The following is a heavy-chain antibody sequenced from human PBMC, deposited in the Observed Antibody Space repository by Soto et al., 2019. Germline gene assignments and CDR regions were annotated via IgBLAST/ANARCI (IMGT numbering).Heavy chain of an antibody. D-gene: IGHD2-21*02. CDR1: GFTFSSYA. CDR2: ISYDGSNK. J-gene: IGHJ6*02. V-gene: IGHV3-30-3*01. Sequence: QVQLVESGGGVVQPGRSLRLSCAASGFTFSSYAMHWVRQAPGKGLEWVAVISYDGSNKYYADSVKGRFTISRDNSKHTLYLQMNSLRAEDTAVYYCARPLVVVTPNGYGMDVWGQGTTVTVSS. CDR3: ARPLVVVTPNGYGMDV.